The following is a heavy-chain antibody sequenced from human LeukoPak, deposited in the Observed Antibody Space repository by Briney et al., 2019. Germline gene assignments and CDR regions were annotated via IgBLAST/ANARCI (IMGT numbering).Heavy chain of an antibody. CDR2: INHSGIT. CDR1: GGSFSSYY. CDR3: ARQWYGDDVYYYYMDV. J-gene: IGHJ6*03. V-gene: IGHV4-34*01. Sequence: SETLSLTCAVYGGSFSSYYWSWIRQPPGKGLEWIGEINHSGITNYNPSPKSRVTISVDTSKNQFSLKLNSVTAADTAVYYCARQWYGDDVYYYYMDVWGKGATVTISS. D-gene: IGHD4-17*01.